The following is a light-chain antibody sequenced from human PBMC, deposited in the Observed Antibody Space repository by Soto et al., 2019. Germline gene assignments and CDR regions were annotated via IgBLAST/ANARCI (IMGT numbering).Light chain of an antibody. J-gene: IGLJ3*02. V-gene: IGLV1-36*01. Sequence: QSVLTQPPSVSEAPRQRVTISCSGSSSNIGNNAVNWYQQLPGKAPKLLIYKNNNRPSGVPDRFSGSKSGTSASLAITGLRAEDEADYYCQSYDNILSGPLFGGGTKLTVL. CDR1: SSNIGNNA. CDR2: KNN. CDR3: QSYDNILSGPL.